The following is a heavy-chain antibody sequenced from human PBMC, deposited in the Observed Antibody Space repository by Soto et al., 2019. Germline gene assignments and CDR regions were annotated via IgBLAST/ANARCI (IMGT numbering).Heavy chain of an antibody. V-gene: IGHV1-69*13. CDR3: ARKIYDYGGNSGYYYYGMDV. D-gene: IGHD4-17*01. CDR2: IIPIFGTA. Sequence: SVKVSCKASGGTFSSYAISWVRQAPGQGLEWMGGIIPIFGTANYAQKFQGRVTITADESTSTAYMGLSSLRSEDTAVYYCARKIYDYGGNSGYYYYGMDVWGQGTTVTVSS. J-gene: IGHJ6*02. CDR1: GGTFSSYA.